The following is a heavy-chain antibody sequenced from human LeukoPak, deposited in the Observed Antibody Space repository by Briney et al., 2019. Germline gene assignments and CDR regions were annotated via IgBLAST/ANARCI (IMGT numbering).Heavy chain of an antibody. CDR2: ITPSGGT. CDR3: VSGGDYHVRLCTY. V-gene: IGHV3-23*01. D-gene: IGHD4-17*01. J-gene: IGHJ4*01. Sequence: GGSLRLSCAASAFTFRSYVMAWVRQAPGKGLEWVSTITPSGGTYYADSAKGRFTISRDNSKNTLYMQMSSLTAENTAIYYCVSGGDYHVRLCTYWSQGTLVTVSS. CDR1: AFTFRSYV.